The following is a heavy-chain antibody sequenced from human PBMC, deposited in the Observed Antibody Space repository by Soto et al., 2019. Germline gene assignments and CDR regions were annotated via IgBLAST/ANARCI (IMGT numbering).Heavy chain of an antibody. V-gene: IGHV3-30-3*01. CDR3: ARGPGGYYGMAV. D-gene: IGHD3-10*01. J-gene: IGHJ6*02. CDR1: AFTFSSYP. CDR2: ISYDGSNK. Sequence: QVQLVESGGGVVQPGRSLRLSCAASAFTFSSYPMHWVRQAPGKGLEWVAVISYDGSNKYYADSVKGRFTISRDNSKNTLYLQMNSLRAEDTAVYYCARGPGGYYGMAVWGQGTTVTVSS.